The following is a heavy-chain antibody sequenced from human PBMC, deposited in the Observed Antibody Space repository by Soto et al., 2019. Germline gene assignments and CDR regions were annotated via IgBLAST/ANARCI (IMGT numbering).Heavy chain of an antibody. CDR1: GYTFTRYD. D-gene: IGHD2-15*01. J-gene: IGHJ5*02. Sequence: VASVKVSCKFSGYTFTRYDMNWVRQATGQGLEWMGCMNPNIGNTVYAQKFQGRVTMTRNTSISTAYMELSSLRSEDTAGYYCATVIVPIECEPRGKGNMVTVSS. V-gene: IGHV1-8*01. CDR3: ATVIVPIECEP. CDR2: MNPNIGNT.